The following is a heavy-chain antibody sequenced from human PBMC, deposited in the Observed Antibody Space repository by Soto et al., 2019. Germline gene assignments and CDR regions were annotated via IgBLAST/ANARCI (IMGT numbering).Heavy chain of an antibody. Sequence: QVQLVQSGAEVKKPGSSVNVSCKASGGTFSSYAITWVRQAPGQGLEWMGGIIPIFGTANYAQKFQGRVTITADESTSTAYMELSSLRSEDTAVYYCARDRGPSSGYYPYWFDPWGQGNLVNVSS. CDR3: ARDRGPSSGYYPYWFDP. V-gene: IGHV1-69*12. D-gene: IGHD3-22*01. CDR2: IIPIFGTA. J-gene: IGHJ5*02. CDR1: GGTFSSYA.